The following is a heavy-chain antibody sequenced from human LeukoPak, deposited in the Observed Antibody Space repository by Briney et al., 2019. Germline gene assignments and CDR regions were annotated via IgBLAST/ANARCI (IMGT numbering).Heavy chain of an antibody. Sequence: PGGSLRLSCAASGFTFSINFMNWVRQAPGKGLEWVANIDQHGSEIYYVDSVKGRFTISRNNAKNSLYLQMNSLRAEDRAVYYLARGVYAMDYWGQGTLVTVSS. CDR1: GFTFSINF. V-gene: IGHV3-7*05. CDR3: ARGVYAMDY. CDR2: IDQHGSEI. J-gene: IGHJ4*02. D-gene: IGHD2-8*01.